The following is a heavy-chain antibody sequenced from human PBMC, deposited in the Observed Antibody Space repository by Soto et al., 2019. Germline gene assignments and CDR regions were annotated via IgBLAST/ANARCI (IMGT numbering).Heavy chain of an antibody. V-gene: IGHV4-4*02. J-gene: IGHJ4*02. D-gene: IGHD3-22*01. CDR2: IFHSGAT. CDR3: ARDFDYDDSSPYLTPWIY. Sequence: ASETLSLTCAVSGGSISSPHWWSWVRQPPGKGLEWMGEIFHSGATNYNPSLESRVTMSLDKTANEFSLRLNSVTAADTAVYFCARDFDYDDSSPYLTPWIYWGQGILVTVSS. CDR1: GGSISSPHW.